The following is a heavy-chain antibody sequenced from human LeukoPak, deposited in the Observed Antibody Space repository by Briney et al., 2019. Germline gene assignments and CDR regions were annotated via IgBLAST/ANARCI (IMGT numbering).Heavy chain of an antibody. V-gene: IGHV4-34*01. D-gene: IGHD2-2*02. CDR2: INHSGST. CDR1: GGSFSGYY. Sequence: PSETLSVTCAVYGGSFSGYYWSWIRQPPGKGLEWIGEINHSGSTNYNPSLKSRVTISVDTSKNQFSLKLSSVTAADTAVYYCARGLLDCSSTSCYKSNRSYYFDYWGQGTLVTVSS. J-gene: IGHJ4*02. CDR3: ARGLLDCSSTSCYKSNRSYYFDY.